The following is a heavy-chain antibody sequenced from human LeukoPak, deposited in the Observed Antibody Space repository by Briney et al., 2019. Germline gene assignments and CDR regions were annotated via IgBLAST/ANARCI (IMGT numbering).Heavy chain of an antibody. CDR3: AKDLRIQLWLGWDY. J-gene: IGHJ4*02. CDR2: ISGSGGST. V-gene: IGHV3-23*01. Sequence: GGSLRLSCAASGFTFSSYAMSWVRQAPGKGLEWVSAISGSGGSTYYADSVKGRFTISRDNSKNTLYLQMNSLRAEDTAVYYCAKDLRIQLWLGWDYWGQGTLVTVSS. CDR1: GFTFSSYA. D-gene: IGHD5-18*01.